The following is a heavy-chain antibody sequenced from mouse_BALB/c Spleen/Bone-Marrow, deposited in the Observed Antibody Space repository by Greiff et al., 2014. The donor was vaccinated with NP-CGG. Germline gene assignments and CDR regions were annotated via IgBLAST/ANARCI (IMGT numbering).Heavy chain of an antibody. CDR1: GFTFSSYS. CDR2: ITIGGAGT. Sequence: VQLKESGGGIVQPGGSLKLSCAASGFTFSSYSMPWVRQTPDRRLEWVAYITIGGAGTYYADTVKGRFTISRDNAKNTLYLQMSSLKSEGTAMYYCTRHGGGPDYFDYWGHGTTLTVSS. J-gene: IGHJ2*01. V-gene: IGHV5-12-2*01. CDR3: TRHGGGPDYFDY.